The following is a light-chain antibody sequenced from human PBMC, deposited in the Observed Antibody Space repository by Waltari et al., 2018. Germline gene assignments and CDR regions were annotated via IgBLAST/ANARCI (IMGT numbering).Light chain of an antibody. J-gene: IGKJ4*01. CDR2: ATS. V-gene: IGKV1-39*01. CDR3: QQSHSTPLT. Sequence: DIQMTQSPSSLSASIGDRVTITCRASENIGSYLNWYQQRTGEAPKLLIYATSTLQTEVPSRFSGSGSRTDFTLTISSLQPEDFATYYCQQSHSTPLTFGGGTKVEIK. CDR1: ENIGSY.